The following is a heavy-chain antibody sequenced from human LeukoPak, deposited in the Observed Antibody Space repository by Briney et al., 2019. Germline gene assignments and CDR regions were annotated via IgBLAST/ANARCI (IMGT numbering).Heavy chain of an antibody. D-gene: IGHD2-15*01. Sequence: GASVKVSCKASGGTFSSYAISWVRQAPGQGLEWMGGIIPIFGTANYAQKFQGRVTITADESTSTAYMELSSLRSEDTAVYYCARGKGLLAAPARYFDYWGRGTLVTVSS. CDR3: ARGKGLLAAPARYFDY. V-gene: IGHV1-69*01. CDR1: GGTFSSYA. CDR2: IIPIFGTA. J-gene: IGHJ4*02.